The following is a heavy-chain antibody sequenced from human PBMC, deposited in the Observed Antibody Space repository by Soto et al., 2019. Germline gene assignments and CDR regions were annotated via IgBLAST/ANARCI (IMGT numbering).Heavy chain of an antibody. CDR2: IIPIFGTA. J-gene: IGHJ4*02. D-gene: IGHD1-26*01. CDR1: GGTFXXYX. V-gene: IGHV1-69*12. CDR3: ARGGMSGSYYAYFDY. Sequence: QVQLVQSGAEVKKPGSXXXVXXXASGGTFXXYXIXWXRQAPGQGLEWMGGIIPIFGTANYAQKFQGRVTITADESTSTAYMELSSLRSEDTAVYYCARGGMSGSYYAYFDYWGQGTLVTVSS.